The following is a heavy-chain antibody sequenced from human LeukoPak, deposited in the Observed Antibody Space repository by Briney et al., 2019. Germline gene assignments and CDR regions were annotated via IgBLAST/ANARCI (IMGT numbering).Heavy chain of an antibody. D-gene: IGHD2-15*01. V-gene: IGHV3-11*03. Sequence: GGSLTLSCAASGFTFGDYYMSWIRQAPGKGLEWVSYISSSSSHTNHADSVKDRFIISRDNAKNSLYLQMNSLRAEDTAVYYCARSGGNRFPDWGQGTLVTVSS. CDR1: GFTFGDYY. J-gene: IGHJ4*02. CDR2: ISSSSSHT. CDR3: ARSGGNRFPD.